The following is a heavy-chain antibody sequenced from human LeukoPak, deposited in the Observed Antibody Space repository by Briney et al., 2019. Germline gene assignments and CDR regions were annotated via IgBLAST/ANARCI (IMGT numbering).Heavy chain of an antibody. CDR2: INPNSGGT. D-gene: IGHD6-19*01. CDR1: GGTFSSYA. CDR3: ASPGYSSGWYLDY. J-gene: IGHJ4*02. Sequence: ASVKVSCKASGGTFSSYAISWVRQAPGQGLEWMGWINPNSGGTNYAQKFQGRVTMTRDTSISTAYMELSRLRSDDTAVYYCASPGYSSGWYLDYWGQGTLVTVSS. V-gene: IGHV1-2*02.